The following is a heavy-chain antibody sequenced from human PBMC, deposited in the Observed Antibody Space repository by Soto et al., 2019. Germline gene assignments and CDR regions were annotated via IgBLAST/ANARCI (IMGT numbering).Heavy chain of an antibody. Sequence: ASVKVSCKASGYTFTSYGISWVRQAPGQGLEWMGWISANNGKTNYAQKFQGRATMTTDTSTSTAYMELRSLRSDDTAVYYCAREAINYDYVWGSYHGYYFDRWGLG. CDR3: AREAINYDYVWGSYHGYYFDR. CDR2: ISANNGKT. J-gene: IGHJ4*02. CDR1: GYTFTSYG. V-gene: IGHV1-18*01. D-gene: IGHD3-16*02.